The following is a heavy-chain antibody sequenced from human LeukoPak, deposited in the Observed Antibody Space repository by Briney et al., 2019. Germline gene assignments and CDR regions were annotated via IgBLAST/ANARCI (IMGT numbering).Heavy chain of an antibody. J-gene: IGHJ6*03. Sequence: ASVKVSCKASGYTFTSYGISWVRQAPGQGLEWMGWISAYNGNTNYAQKLQGRVTMTTDTSTSTAYMELSSLRSEDTAVYYCARASAGYYYYYMDVWGKGTTVTVSS. CDR2: ISAYNGNT. CDR1: GYTFTSYG. V-gene: IGHV1-18*01. CDR3: ARASAGYYYYYMDV.